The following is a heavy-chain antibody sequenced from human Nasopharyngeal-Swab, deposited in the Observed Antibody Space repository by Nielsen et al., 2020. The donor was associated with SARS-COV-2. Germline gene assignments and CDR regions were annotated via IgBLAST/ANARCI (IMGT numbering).Heavy chain of an antibody. J-gene: IGHJ4*02. Sequence: WIRQPAGKGLEWIGYIYYSGGTYYNPSLKSRVTISVDTSKNQFSLKLSSVTAADTAVYYCARGGAARPGFDYWGQGTLVTVSS. V-gene: IGHV4-31*02. D-gene: IGHD6-6*01. CDR2: IYYSGGT. CDR3: ARGGAARPGFDY.